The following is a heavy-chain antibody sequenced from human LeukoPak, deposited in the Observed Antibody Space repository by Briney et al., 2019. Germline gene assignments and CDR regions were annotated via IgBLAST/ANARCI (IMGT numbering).Heavy chain of an antibody. Sequence: ASVKVSCKASGGTFSSYAISWVRQAPGQGLEWMGWMNPNSGNTGYAQKFQGRVTITRNTSISTAYMELSSLRSEDTAVYYCARRGLGGSGSYFDYYYYYMDVWGKGTTVTVSS. CDR2: MNPNSGNT. CDR3: ARRGLGGSGSYFDYYYYYMDV. D-gene: IGHD1-26*01. J-gene: IGHJ6*03. CDR1: GGTFSSYA. V-gene: IGHV1-8*03.